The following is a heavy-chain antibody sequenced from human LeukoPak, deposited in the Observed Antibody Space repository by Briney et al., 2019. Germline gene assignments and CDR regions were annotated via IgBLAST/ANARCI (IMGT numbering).Heavy chain of an antibody. CDR2: IYHSGST. V-gene: IGHV4-4*02. J-gene: IGHJ4*02. CDR1: GGSISSSNW. D-gene: IGHD4-23*01. Sequence: SGTLSLTCAVSGGSISSSNWWSWVHQPPGKGLEWIGEIYHSGSTNYNPSLKSRVTISVDKSKNQFSLKLSSVTAADTAVYYCARVRVVTPHYFDYWGQGTLVTVSS. CDR3: ARVRVVTPHYFDY.